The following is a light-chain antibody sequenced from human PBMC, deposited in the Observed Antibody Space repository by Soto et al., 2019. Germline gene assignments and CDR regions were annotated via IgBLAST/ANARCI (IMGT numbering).Light chain of an antibody. V-gene: IGLV2-23*01. CDR2: EAT. CDR1: SSAVGSYNL. J-gene: IGLJ2*01. Sequence: QSALTQPASVSGSPGQSITISCTGTSSAVGSYNLVSWYQHHPGNAPKLIIYEATKRPSGVSDRFSGSKSGNTASLTISGLQADDEADYYCCSYAGSSTVVRLGGGTKLTVL. CDR3: CSYAGSSTVVR.